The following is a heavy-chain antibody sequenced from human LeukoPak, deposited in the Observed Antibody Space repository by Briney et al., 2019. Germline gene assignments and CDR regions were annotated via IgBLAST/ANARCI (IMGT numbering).Heavy chain of an antibody. CDR3: GRVGYCSGGRCYYLVY. J-gene: IGHJ4*02. D-gene: IGHD2-15*01. V-gene: IGHV1-46*01. CDR1: GYTFTSYY. Sequence: ASVKVSCKASGYTFTSYYIHWVRQAPGQGLEWMGILNPSGGSTSYAQNFQGRVTMTRDTSTSTVYMELSSLRSEDTAVYYCGRVGYCSGGRCYYLVYWGQGTLVTVSS. CDR2: LNPSGGST.